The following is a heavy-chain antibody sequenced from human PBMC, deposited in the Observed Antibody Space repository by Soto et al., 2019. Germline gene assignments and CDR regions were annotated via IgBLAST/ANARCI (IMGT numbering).Heavy chain of an antibody. D-gene: IGHD3-22*01. CDR1: GFTFSSYA. Sequence: PGGSLRLSCAASGFTFSSYAMSWVRQAPGKGLEWVSAISGSGGSTYYADSVKGRFTISRDNAKNTLYLQMNSLRAEDTAVYYCARDPHSPYYYDSSGYYYGMDVWGQGTTVTSP. V-gene: IGHV3-23*01. CDR2: ISGSGGST. J-gene: IGHJ6*02. CDR3: ARDPHSPYYYDSSGYYYGMDV.